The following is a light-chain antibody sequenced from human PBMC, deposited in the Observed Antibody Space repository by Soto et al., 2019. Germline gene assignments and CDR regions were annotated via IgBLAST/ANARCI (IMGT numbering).Light chain of an antibody. CDR1: QSLTSSY. CDR3: QQYGSAPPHT. J-gene: IGKJ2*01. V-gene: IGKV3-20*01. CDR2: DAS. Sequence: EIVLTQSPGTLSLSPGERATLSCRASQSLTSSYLAWYQQKPGQAPRLLIYDASSRATGIPDRFSGSGSGTDFTLTISRLEPEDFAVYYCQQYGSAPPHTFGHGTKVEIK.